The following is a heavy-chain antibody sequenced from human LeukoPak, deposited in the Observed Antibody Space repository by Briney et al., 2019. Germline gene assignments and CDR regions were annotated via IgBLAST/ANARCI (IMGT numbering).Heavy chain of an antibody. Sequence: PGGSLRLSCAASGFPLNSYWTSCARQAPGKGLEWGSFIYSGGSTHYAVFVKGRFTIYRANSKNKLYLQMNSLRAEDTAVYYCARGLGYYDSTGYYGGAFDIWGQGTMVTVSS. CDR3: ARGLGYYDSTGYYGGAFDI. CDR1: GFPLNSYW. J-gene: IGHJ3*02. D-gene: IGHD3-22*01. CDR2: IYSGGST. V-gene: IGHV3-66*01.